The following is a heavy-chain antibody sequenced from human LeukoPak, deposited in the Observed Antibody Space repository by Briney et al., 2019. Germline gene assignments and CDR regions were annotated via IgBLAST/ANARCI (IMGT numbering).Heavy chain of an antibody. CDR1: GFTFSSYD. V-gene: IGHV3-13*05. Sequence: GGSLRLSFAASGFTFSSYDMHWVRQTTGKGLEWVSGIGTAGAPFYPGSVKGRFTISRENAKNSLYLQMNNLRVGDTAVYYCTRATAGFDYWGQGTLVTVSS. CDR2: IGTAGAP. J-gene: IGHJ4*02. CDR3: TRATAGFDY.